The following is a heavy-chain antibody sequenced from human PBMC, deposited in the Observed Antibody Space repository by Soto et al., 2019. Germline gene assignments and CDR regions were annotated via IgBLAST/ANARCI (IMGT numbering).Heavy chain of an antibody. D-gene: IGHD3-22*01. J-gene: IGHJ5*02. CDR1: GYRFTSYC. V-gene: IGHV5-51*01. CDR3: ARKDKSGYFNWFDP. Sequence: GESLKISCRTSGYRFTSYCIAWVLQMPGKGLEWMGIIFPSDSDTRYSPSFQGQVTISADRSTSTVFPQWASLKASDTAVYFCARKDKSGYFNWFDPWGQGTLVTVSS. CDR2: IFPSDSDT.